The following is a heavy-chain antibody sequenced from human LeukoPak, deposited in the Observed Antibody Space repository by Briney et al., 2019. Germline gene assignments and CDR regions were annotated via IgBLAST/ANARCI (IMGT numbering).Heavy chain of an antibody. J-gene: IGHJ6*03. CDR2: IVVGSGNT. Sequence: ASVKVSCKASGYTFTSYDINWVRQARGQRLEWIGWIVVGSGNTNYAQKFQERVTITRDMSTSTAYMELSSLRSEDTAVYYCAADRMEQLDPGPYYYYYMDVWGKGTTVTVSS. CDR1: GYTFTSYD. D-gene: IGHD6-13*01. V-gene: IGHV1-58*02. CDR3: AADRMEQLDPGPYYYYYMDV.